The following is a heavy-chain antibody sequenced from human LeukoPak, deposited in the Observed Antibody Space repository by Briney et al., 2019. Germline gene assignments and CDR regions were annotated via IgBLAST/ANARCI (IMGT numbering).Heavy chain of an antibody. CDR2: IVVGSGNT. J-gene: IGHJ4*02. V-gene: IGHV1-58*01. CDR3: AADPSYSSGYRYYFDY. D-gene: IGHD3-22*01. CDR1: GFTFISSA. Sequence: ASVKVSCKTSGFTFISSAVQWVRQARGQRLEWIGWIVVGSGNTNYAQKFQERVTITRDMSTSTAYMELSSLRSEDTAVYYCAADPSYSSGYRYYFDYWGQGSLVTVSS.